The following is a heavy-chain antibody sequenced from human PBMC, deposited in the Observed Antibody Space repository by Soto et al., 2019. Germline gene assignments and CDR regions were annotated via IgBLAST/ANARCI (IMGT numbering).Heavy chain of an antibody. V-gene: IGHV4-31*03. CDR3: ARGGYYDSSGYYYVVYYYYGMDV. CDR2: IYYSGST. CDR1: GGSISSGGYY. Sequence: SETLSLTCTVSGGSISSGGYYWSWIRQHPGKGLEWIGYIYYSGSTYYNPSLKSRVTISVDTSKNQFSLKLSSVTAADTAVYYCARGGYYDSSGYYYVVYYYYGMDVWGQGTTVTVSS. D-gene: IGHD3-22*01. J-gene: IGHJ6*02.